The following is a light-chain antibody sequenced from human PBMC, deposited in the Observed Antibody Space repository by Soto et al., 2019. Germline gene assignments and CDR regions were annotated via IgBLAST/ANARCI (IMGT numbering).Light chain of an antibody. CDR1: SSDVGDYNY. CDR2: AVN. CDR3: CSYAGSYTWV. Sequence: QSVLTQPRSVSGSPGQSVTISCTGTSSDVGDYNYFSWYQQHPGKAPKLLIYAVNMRTSGVPDRFSGYKSGNTASLTISGLQAEDEADYACCSYAGSYTWVFGGGTKLTVL. V-gene: IGLV2-11*01. J-gene: IGLJ3*02.